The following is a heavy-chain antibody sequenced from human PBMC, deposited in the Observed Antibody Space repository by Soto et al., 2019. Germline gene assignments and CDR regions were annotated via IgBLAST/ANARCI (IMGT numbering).Heavy chain of an antibody. CDR3: VKDGRGVRSNYNIRGDS. J-gene: IGHJ4*02. Sequence: QVQLVESGGCVVHPGRSLRLSCVASGIDLENYGIHWVRQAPGEGLEWVAVISSDGTTKSYIDSVRGRFTISRDNSRSTVFLQMNSLRREDTAMYYCVKDGRGVRSNYNIRGDSWGQGTQVTVSS. CDR1: GIDLENYG. D-gene: IGHD1-1*01. V-gene: IGHV3-30*18. CDR2: ISSDGTTK.